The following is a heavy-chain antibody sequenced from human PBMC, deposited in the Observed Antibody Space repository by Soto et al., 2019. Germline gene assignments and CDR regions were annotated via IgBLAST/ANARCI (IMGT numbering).Heavy chain of an antibody. CDR1: GGSISSYY. D-gene: IGHD6-13*01. Sequence: PSETLSLTCTVSGGSISSYYWSWIRQPPGKGLEWIGYIYYSGSTNYNPSLKSRVTISVDTSKNQFSLKLSSVTAADTAVYYCARDRGIAAAGSLSPTFYYYYGMDVWGQGTTVTVSS. J-gene: IGHJ6*02. CDR3: ARDRGIAAAGSLSPTFYYYYGMDV. CDR2: IYYSGST. V-gene: IGHV4-59*01.